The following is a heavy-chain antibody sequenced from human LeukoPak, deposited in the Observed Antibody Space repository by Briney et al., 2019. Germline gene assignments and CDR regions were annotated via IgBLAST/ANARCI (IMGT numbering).Heavy chain of an antibody. CDR1: GFTFSSYE. Sequence: GGSLRLSCAASGFTFSSYEMNWVRQAPGKGLEWIAYISGSGSTIYYADSVKGRFAISRDNAKNSLYLQMNSLRAEDTAVYYCAGEAVGDHWGYDVFDIWGQGTMVTVSS. J-gene: IGHJ3*02. CDR3: AGEAVGDHWGYDVFDI. CDR2: ISGSGSTI. D-gene: IGHD3-10*01. V-gene: IGHV3-48*03.